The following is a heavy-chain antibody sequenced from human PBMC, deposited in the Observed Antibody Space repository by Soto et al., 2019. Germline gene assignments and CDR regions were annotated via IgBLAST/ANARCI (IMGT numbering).Heavy chain of an antibody. V-gene: IGHV4-59*08. CDR2: IYYSGST. CDR3: ARPNYYYYALDV. CDR1: GGSISSYY. J-gene: IGHJ6*02. D-gene: IGHD2-8*01. Sequence: SETLSLTCTVSGGSISSYYWSWIRQPPGKGLEWIGYIYYSGSTNYNPSLKSRVTISVDTSKNQFSLKLSSVTAADTAVYYCARPNYYYYALDVWGQGTTVTVSS.